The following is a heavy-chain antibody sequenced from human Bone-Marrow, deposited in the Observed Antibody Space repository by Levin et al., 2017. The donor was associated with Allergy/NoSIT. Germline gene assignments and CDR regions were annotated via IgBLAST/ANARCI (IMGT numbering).Heavy chain of an antibody. D-gene: IGHD1-26*01. CDR3: AREYGSHGPTAD. CDR1: GFPFSDFA. V-gene: IGHV3-30-3*01. CDR2: TSPDGTNK. Sequence: GESLKISCAASGFPFSDFAMHWVRQAPGKGLEWVAITSPDGTNKYYTDSLEGRFTISRDNSKSTLYLLMASPTPADTAVYYCAREYGSHGPTADWGQGTLFTVSS. J-gene: IGHJ4*02.